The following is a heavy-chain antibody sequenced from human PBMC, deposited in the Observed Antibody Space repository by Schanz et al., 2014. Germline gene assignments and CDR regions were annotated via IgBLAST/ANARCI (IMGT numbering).Heavy chain of an antibody. CDR3: ASSGAGYSSSWDFDY. J-gene: IGHJ4*02. D-gene: IGHD6-13*01. Sequence: QVQLVQSGAEVKKPGSSVKVSCKASGGTFSTYTISWVRQAPGQGLEWMGRIIPILGIANYAQKFQGRVTITADKSTFTAYMDVSSLRSEYTAVYYCASSGAGYSSSWDFDYWGQGTLVTVAS. V-gene: IGHV1-69*02. CDR2: IIPILGIA. CDR1: GGTFSTYT.